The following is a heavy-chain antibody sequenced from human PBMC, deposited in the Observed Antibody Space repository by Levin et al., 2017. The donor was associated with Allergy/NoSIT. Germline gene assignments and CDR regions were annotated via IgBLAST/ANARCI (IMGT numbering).Heavy chain of an antibody. D-gene: IGHD2-15*01. CDR3: SKSWGYCLDGRCYSNF. CDR1: GFTFTDYA. V-gene: IGHV3-30*18. Sequence: GGSLRLSCVASGFTFTDYAMHWVRQAPGKGLEWVTIISYDGSNTYYRDSVKGRFTISRDNSKNTVYLQMNSLRVEDTAVYYCSKSWGYCLDGRCYSNFWAQGTLVTVSS. CDR2: ISYDGSNT. J-gene: IGHJ4*02.